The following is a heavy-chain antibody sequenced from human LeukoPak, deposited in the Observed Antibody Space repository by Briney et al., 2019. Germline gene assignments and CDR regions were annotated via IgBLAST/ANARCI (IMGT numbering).Heavy chain of an antibody. D-gene: IGHD5-18*01. CDR1: GYTFTSYY. J-gene: IGHJ6*02. CDR2: INPSDGST. V-gene: IGHV1-46*01. CDR3: ARVEWEYTAMVTGPRGMDV. Sequence: ASVKVSCKASGYTFTSYYMHWVRQAPGQGLEWMGIINPSDGSTSYAQKFQGRVTMTRDTSTSTVYMELSSLRSEDTAVYYCARVEWEYTAMVTGPRGMDVWGQGTTVTVSS.